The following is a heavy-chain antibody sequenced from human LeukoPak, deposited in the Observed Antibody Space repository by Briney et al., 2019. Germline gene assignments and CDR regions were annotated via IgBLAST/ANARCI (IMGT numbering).Heavy chain of an antibody. CDR3: APSPGFGY. V-gene: IGHV4-59*01. CDR1: GGSISSYY. Sequence: SETLSLTCTVSGGSISSYYWSWIRQPPGKGLEWIGYIYYSGSTNYNPSLKSRVTISVDTSKNQFSLKLSSVTAADTAVYHCAPSPGFGYWGQGTLVTVSS. CDR2: IYYSGST. J-gene: IGHJ4*02. D-gene: IGHD3-10*01.